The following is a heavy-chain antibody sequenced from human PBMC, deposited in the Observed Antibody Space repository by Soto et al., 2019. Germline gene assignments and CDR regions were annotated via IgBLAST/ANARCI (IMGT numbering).Heavy chain of an antibody. J-gene: IGHJ4*01. Sequence: GGSLRLSCAASGFTFSSYAMSWVRQAPGKGLEWVSAISGSGGSTYYADSVKGRFTISRDNSKNTLYLQMNSLKIEDTAAYYCTTDSYSTIIIVRFDYWGHGTLVTVSS. V-gene: IGHV3-23*01. CDR2: ISGSGGST. CDR3: TTDSYSTIIIVRFDY. D-gene: IGHD3-22*01. CDR1: GFTFSSYA.